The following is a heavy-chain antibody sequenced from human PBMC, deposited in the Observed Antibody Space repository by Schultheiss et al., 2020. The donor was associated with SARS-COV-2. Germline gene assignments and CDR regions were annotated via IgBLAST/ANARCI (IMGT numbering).Heavy chain of an antibody. J-gene: IGHJ4*02. CDR1: GFTFSSYA. Sequence: GGSLRLSCAASGFTFSSYAMSWVRQAPGKGLEWVSAISGSGGSTYYADSVKGRFTISRDNSKNTLYLQMNSLRAEDTAVYYCAKVSGVAVAGTGYDYWGQGTLVTVSS. CDR2: ISGSGGST. V-gene: IGHV3-23*01. D-gene: IGHD6-19*01. CDR3: AKVSGVAVAGTGYDY.